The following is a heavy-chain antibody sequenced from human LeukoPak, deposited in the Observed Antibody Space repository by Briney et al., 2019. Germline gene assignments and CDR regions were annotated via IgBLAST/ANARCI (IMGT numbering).Heavy chain of an antibody. CDR1: GDSIRSYY. D-gene: IGHD3-22*01. V-gene: IGHV4-59*01. CDR2: IHNNGDI. J-gene: IGHJ4*02. Sequence: SETLSLTCIVSGDSIRSYYWTWIRQAPGKALEWIGHIHNNGDIAYNFSLKSRVTISMDTSKNQFSLKLSSVTAADTAVYYCGRWGYFDSGNYFVVDYWGQGTVVTVSS. CDR3: GRWGYFDSGNYFVVDY.